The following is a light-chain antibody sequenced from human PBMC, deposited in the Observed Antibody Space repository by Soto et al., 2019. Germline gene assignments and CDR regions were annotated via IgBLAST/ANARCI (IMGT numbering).Light chain of an antibody. V-gene: IGKV3-20*01. CDR1: QSVSNSY. CDR2: GAS. Sequence: EIVLTQSPGTLSLSPGDRATLSCRASQSVSNSYLAWYQQKHGQAPRLLIYGASSRATGIPDRFSGSGSGTDFTLTISTLEPEDVAVFYCQQYGRSPWTFGQGTKVEVK. CDR3: QQYGRSPWT. J-gene: IGKJ1*01.